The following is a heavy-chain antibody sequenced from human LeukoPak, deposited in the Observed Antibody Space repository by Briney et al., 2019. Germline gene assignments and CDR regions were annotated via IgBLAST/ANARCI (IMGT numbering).Heavy chain of an antibody. V-gene: IGHV3-23*01. D-gene: IGHD2-8*02. Sequence: GGSLRLSCAASGFTFSNFCMMWVRQAPGKGLEWVSSITGGGVPYYVDPVKGRLPVSRDNSKNTLYLKINSLTAEDTAFSYCAKGKATGAVDWFDPWGQGTLVTVSS. CDR2: ITGGGVP. J-gene: IGHJ5*02. CDR1: GFTFSNFC. CDR3: AKGKATGAVDWFDP.